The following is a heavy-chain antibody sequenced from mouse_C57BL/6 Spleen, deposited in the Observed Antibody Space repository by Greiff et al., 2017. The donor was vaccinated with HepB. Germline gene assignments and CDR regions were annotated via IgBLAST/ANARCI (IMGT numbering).Heavy chain of an antibody. V-gene: IGHV1-26*01. CDR3: ARYDGRAWFAY. D-gene: IGHD2-3*01. J-gene: IGHJ3*01. CDR2: INPNNGGT. CDR1: GYTFTDYY. Sequence: VQLQQSGPELVKPGASVKISCKASGYTFTDYYMNWVKQSHGKSLEWIGDINPNNGGTSYNQKFKGKATLTVDKSSSTAYMELRSLTSEDSAVYYCARYDGRAWFAYWGQGTLVTVSA.